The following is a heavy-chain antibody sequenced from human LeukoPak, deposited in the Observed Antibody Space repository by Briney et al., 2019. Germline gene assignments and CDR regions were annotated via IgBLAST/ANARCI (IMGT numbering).Heavy chain of an antibody. CDR2: ISSSSSYI. CDR3: ARDRRITMVRGVIIYYYGMDV. V-gene: IGHV3-21*01. Sequence: GGSLRLSCAASGFTVSNNYMSWVRQAPGKGLEWVSSISSSSSYIYYADSVKGRFTISRDNAKNSLYLQMNSLRAEDTAVYYCARDRRITMVRGVIIYYYGMDVWGQGTTVTVSS. J-gene: IGHJ6*02. CDR1: GFTVSNNY. D-gene: IGHD3-10*01.